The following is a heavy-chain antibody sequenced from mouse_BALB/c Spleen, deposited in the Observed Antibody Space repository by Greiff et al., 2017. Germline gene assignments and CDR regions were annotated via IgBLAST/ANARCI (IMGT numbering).Heavy chain of an antibody. CDR3: AGIYYGNYVDAMDY. CDR1: GFTFSDYY. J-gene: IGHJ4*01. V-gene: IGHV5-4*02. CDR2: ISDGGSYT. D-gene: IGHD2-1*01. Sequence: EVQRVESGGGLVKPGGSLKLSCAASGFTFSDYYMYWVRQTPEKRLEWVATISDGGSYTYYPDSVKGRFTISRDNAKNNLYLQMSSLKSEDTAMYYCAGIYYGNYVDAMDYWGQGTSVTVSS.